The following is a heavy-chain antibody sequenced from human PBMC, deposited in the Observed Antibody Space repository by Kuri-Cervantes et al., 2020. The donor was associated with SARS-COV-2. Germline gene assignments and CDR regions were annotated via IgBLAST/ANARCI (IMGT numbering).Heavy chain of an antibody. D-gene: IGHD5-24*01. V-gene: IGHV4-34*01. Sequence: SETLSLTCAVYGRSFSGFYWSWIRQPPGKGLEWIGEINHSGSTNYNPSLKSRVTISVDTSRNQVSRKLSSVTAADTAVYYCARLRPRDGYSHDYAYHFDDWAREPWSPSPQ. CDR3: ARLRPRDGYSHDYAYHFDD. CDR2: INHSGST. CDR1: GRSFSGFY. J-gene: IGHJ4*02.